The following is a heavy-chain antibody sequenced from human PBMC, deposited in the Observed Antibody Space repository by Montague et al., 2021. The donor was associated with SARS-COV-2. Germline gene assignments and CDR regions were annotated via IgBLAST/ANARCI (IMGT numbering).Heavy chain of an antibody. D-gene: IGHD1-26*01. CDR3: ARQGGSNYGCFDP. Sequence: SETLSLTCTVSGASINSRYWCWIRHPPAPGLELIGFYYIGSTKYNSSLKGRVTISVDTSKNQFSVKVTSVTAADTAVYYCARQGGSNYGCFDPWGQGTLVTVSS. V-gene: IGHV4-59*08. J-gene: IGHJ5*02. CDR1: GASINSRY. CDR2: YYIGST.